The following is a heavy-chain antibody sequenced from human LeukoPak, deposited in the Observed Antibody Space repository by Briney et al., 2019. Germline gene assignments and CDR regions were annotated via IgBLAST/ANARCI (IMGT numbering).Heavy chain of an antibody. D-gene: IGHD1-1*01. CDR3: ARAGQLDY. V-gene: IGHV1-18*01. Sequence: ASVKVSCKASGYTFTSCGINWVRQPPAQGREWMGWINTNNVNRNYAQKLQGRVTMTTDTSTNTAYMELMSLTSDDTAVYYCARAGQLDYWGQGTLVTVSS. J-gene: IGHJ4*02. CDR2: INTNNVNR. CDR1: GYTFTSCG.